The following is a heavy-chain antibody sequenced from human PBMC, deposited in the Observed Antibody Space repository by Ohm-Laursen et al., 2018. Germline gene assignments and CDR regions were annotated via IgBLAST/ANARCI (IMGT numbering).Heavy chain of an antibody. CDR3: AKHGGNHDFDY. Sequence: GSSVKVSCKVSGYTLTELSMHWVRQAPGQGLEWMGWISVYNGNTNHAQKLQGRVTMTTDTSTSTAYMELRSLRSDDTAVYYCAKHGGNHDFDYWGQGTLVTVSS. D-gene: IGHD4-23*01. J-gene: IGHJ4*02. CDR2: ISVYNGNT. CDR1: GYTLTELS. V-gene: IGHV1-18*01.